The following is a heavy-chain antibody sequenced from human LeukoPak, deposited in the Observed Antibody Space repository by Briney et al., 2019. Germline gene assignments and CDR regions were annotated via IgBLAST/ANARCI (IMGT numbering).Heavy chain of an antibody. CDR1: GGSISSGGYY. Sequence: PSQTLSLTCTVSGGSISSGGYYWSWIRQPPGKGLEWIGHIYGSGSTNYNPSHKSRVTLSVDTSKNQFSLKLSSVTVADTAVYYCAREGTSGTHLNWFDPWGQGTLVTVSS. V-gene: IGHV4-61*08. J-gene: IGHJ5*02. CDR3: AREGTSGTHLNWFDP. CDR2: IYGSGST. D-gene: IGHD1-1*01.